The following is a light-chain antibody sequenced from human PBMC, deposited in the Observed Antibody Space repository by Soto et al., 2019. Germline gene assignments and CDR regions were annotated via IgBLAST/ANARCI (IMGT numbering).Light chain of an antibody. CDR3: QQYNSYWT. CDR2: GAS. J-gene: IGKJ1*01. CDR1: QSVSSRY. Sequence: EIVLTQSPGTLSLSPWERATLSCRASQSVSSRYLAWYQQKPGQAPRLLIFGASSRATGIPDRFSGSGSGTDFTLIISSLQPDDFATYYCQQYNSYWTFGQGTKVDIK. V-gene: IGKV3-20*01.